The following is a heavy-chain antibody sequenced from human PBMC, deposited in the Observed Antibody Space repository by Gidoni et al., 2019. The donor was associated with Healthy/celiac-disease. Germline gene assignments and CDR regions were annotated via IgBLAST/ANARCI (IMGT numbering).Heavy chain of an antibody. CDR1: GGSISSYY. CDR3: AGYYYDSSGYGY. Sequence: QVQLQESGPGLVKPSETLSLTCPVSGGSISSYYWSWIRQPPGKGLEWIGYIYYSGSTNDNPSLKSRVTISVDTSKNQFSLKLSSVTAADTAVYYCAGYYYDSSGYGYWGQGTLVTVSS. D-gene: IGHD3-22*01. V-gene: IGHV4-59*01. J-gene: IGHJ4*02. CDR2: IYYSGST.